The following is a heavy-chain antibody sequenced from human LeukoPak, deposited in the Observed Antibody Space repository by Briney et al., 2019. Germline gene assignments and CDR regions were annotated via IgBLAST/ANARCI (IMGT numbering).Heavy chain of an antibody. CDR1: GGSISSSGYY. D-gene: IGHD6-13*01. CDR3: ARNIAATN. Sequence: SETLSLTCTVSGGSISSSGYYWGWIRQPPGKGLEWIGSMYYSGSTNYNPSLKSRVTISLDTSKNQFSLNLSSVTTADTAVYYCARNIAATNWGQGTLVTVSS. CDR2: MYYSGST. V-gene: IGHV4-39*07. J-gene: IGHJ4*02.